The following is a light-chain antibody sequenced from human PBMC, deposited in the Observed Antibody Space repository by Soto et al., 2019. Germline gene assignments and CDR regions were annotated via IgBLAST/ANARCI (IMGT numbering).Light chain of an antibody. CDR3: QQYEAYPLT. Sequence: IQRTQSPSTLSASVGDRVTITCRASQSINSWLAWYQQKPGKAPKLLIYKASSLESGVPVRFSGSGSGTEFTLTLSSLQPDDFASYYCQQYEAYPLTFGGGTKVEIK. CDR1: QSINSW. CDR2: KAS. V-gene: IGKV1-5*03. J-gene: IGKJ4*01.